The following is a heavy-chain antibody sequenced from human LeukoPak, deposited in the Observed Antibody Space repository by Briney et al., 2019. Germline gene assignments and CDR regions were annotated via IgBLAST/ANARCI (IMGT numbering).Heavy chain of an antibody. J-gene: IGHJ4*02. Sequence: GGSLRLSCVTSGFTLSDYWMNWFRQAPGKGLEWVANIKHDGSDKYYVDSVKGRFAISRDNVKNSLYLQMNSLRAEDTAVYYCARMGAVADLTFDYWGQGTLVTVSS. CDR1: GFTLSDYW. D-gene: IGHD6-19*01. CDR2: IKHDGSDK. CDR3: ARMGAVADLTFDY. V-gene: IGHV3-7*01.